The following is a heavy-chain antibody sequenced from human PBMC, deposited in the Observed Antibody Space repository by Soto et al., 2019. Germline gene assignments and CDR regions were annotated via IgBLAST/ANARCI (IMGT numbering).Heavy chain of an antibody. CDR2: ISYDGSNK. J-gene: IGHJ4*02. D-gene: IGHD2-15*01. CDR3: ARDGVYCSGGSCYSIRDPSGKGYFDY. V-gene: IGHV3-30-3*01. Sequence: GGSLRLSCAASGFTFSSYAMHWVRQAPGKGLEWVAVISYDGSNKYYADSVKGRFTISRDNSKNTLYLQMNSLRAEDTAVYYCARDGVYCSGGSCYSIRDPSGKGYFDYWGQGTLVTVSS. CDR1: GFTFSSYA.